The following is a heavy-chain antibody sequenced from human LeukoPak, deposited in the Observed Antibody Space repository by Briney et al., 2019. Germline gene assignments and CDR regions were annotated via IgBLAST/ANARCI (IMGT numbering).Heavy chain of an antibody. J-gene: IGHJ6*04. CDR1: GYTFTGYY. D-gene: IGHD3-22*01. CDR3: ARWPTNSSGIFGMDV. V-gene: IGHV1-2*02. CDR2: INPNSGGT. Sequence: PGGSLRLSCAASGYTFTGYYMHWVRQAPGQGLEWMGWINPNSGGTNYAQKFQGRVTMTRDTSISTAYMELSRLRSDDTAVYYCARWPTNSSGIFGMDVWGKGTTVTISS.